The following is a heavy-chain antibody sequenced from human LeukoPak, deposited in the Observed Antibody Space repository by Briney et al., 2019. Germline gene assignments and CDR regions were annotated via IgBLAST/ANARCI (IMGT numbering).Heavy chain of an antibody. D-gene: IGHD1-26*01. CDR2: ISWNSGSI. CDR1: GFTFDDYA. J-gene: IGHJ4*02. CDR3: AKANSGSYLYYFDY. Sequence: GRSLRLSCAASGFTFDDYAMHWVRQAPGKGLEWVSGISWNSGSIGYADSVKGRFTISRDNAKNSLYLQMNSLRAEDTALYYCAKANSGSYLYYFDYWGQGTLVTVSS. V-gene: IGHV3-9*01.